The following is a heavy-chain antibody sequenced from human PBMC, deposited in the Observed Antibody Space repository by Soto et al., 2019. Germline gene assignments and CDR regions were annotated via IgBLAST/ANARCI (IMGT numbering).Heavy chain of an antibody. CDR2: IYPGDSDT. CDR3: AKHQTQLGPFRGRDGPLLIDY. Sequence: PGESLKISCKGSGYSFTSYWIGWVRQMPGKGLEWMGIIYPGDSDTRYSPSFQGQVTISADKSISTAYLQWSSLKASDTAMYYCAKHQTQLGPFRGRDGPLLIDYWGQGTLVTVSS. V-gene: IGHV5-51*01. D-gene: IGHD2-15*01. CDR1: GYSFTSYW. J-gene: IGHJ4*02.